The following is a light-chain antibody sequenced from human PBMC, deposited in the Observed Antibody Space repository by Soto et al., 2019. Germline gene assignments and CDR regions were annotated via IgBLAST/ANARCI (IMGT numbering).Light chain of an antibody. CDR2: EVT. V-gene: IGLV2-14*01. CDR3: WSYASSETHV. CDR1: SSDVGGYKF. Sequence: QSALTQPASVSGSPGQSITISCTGSSSDVGGYKFVSWYQHHPGKAPRLIIYEVTNRPSGVSDRFSGSKSGNTASLAISGLQAEDEAHYYCWSYASSETHVFGGGTKVTVL. J-gene: IGLJ2*01.